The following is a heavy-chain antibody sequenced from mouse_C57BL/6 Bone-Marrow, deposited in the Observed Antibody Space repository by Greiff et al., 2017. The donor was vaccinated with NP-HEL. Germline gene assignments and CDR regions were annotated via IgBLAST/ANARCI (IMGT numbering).Heavy chain of an antibody. D-gene: IGHD1-1*01. CDR2: IDPSDSYT. CDR1: GYTFTSYW. J-gene: IGHJ4*01. V-gene: IGHV1-50*01. Sequence: QVHVKQSGAELVKPGASVKLSCKASGYTFTSYWMQWVKQRPGQGLEWIGEIDPSDSYTNYNQKFKGKATLTVDTSSSTAYMQLSSLTSEDSAVYYCARDVSSYDYAMDYWGQGTSVTVSS. CDR3: ARDVSSYDYAMDY.